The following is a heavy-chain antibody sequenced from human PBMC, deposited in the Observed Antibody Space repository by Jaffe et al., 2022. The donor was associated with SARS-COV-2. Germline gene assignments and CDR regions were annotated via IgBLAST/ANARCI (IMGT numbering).Heavy chain of an antibody. CDR2: IYYSGSS. V-gene: IGHV4-59*01. D-gene: IGHD6-13*01. J-gene: IGHJ4*02. CDR1: GGSISSYY. Sequence: QVQLQESGPGLVKSSETLSLTCTVSGGSISSYYWTWIRQPPGKGLEWIGYIYYSGSSNYNPSLKSRVTISVDTSENQFSLKLTSVTAADTAVYFCAREWGLAENGYFDFWGQGTLVTVSS. CDR3: AREWGLAENGYFDF.